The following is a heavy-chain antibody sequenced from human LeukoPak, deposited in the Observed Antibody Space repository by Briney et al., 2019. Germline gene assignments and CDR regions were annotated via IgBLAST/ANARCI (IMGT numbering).Heavy chain of an antibody. D-gene: IGHD3-22*01. J-gene: IGHJ4*02. CDR2: IYYSGST. CDR1: GGSISSHY. Sequence: SETLSLTCTVSGGSISSHYWTWIRQPPGKGLECIGYIYYSGSTNYNPSLKSRVTISVDTSKNQFSLNLSSVTAADTAVYYCARRGSSGYYDYFDYWGQGSLVTVPS. V-gene: IGHV4-59*11. CDR3: ARRGSSGYYDYFDY.